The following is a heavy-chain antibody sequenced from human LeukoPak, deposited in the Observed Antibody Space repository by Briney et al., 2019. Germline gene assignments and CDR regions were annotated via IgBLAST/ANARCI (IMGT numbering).Heavy chain of an antibody. CDR2: IYHSGST. Sequence: SETLSLTCTVSGYSISSGYYWGWIRQPPGKGLEWIGSIYHSGSTYYNPSLKGRVTISVDTSKNQFSLKLSSVTAADTAVYYCARGSGGWFENIDYWGQGTLVTVSS. V-gene: IGHV4-38-2*02. D-gene: IGHD6-19*01. CDR1: GYSISSGYY. J-gene: IGHJ4*02. CDR3: ARGSGGWFENIDY.